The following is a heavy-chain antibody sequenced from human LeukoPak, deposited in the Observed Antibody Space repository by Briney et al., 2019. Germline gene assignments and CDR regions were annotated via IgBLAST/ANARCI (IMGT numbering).Heavy chain of an antibody. CDR2: ISAYNGNT. J-gene: IGHJ6*02. CDR1: GYAFTSYG. V-gene: IGHV1-18*01. D-gene: IGHD6-13*01. CDR3: ARDSRRWIYYYYYGMDV. Sequence: ASVKVSCKASGYAFTSYGISWVRQAPGQGLEWMGWISAYNGNTNYAQKLQGRVTMTTDTSTSTAYVELRSLRSDDTAVYYCARDSRRWIYYYYYGMDVWGQGTTVTVSS.